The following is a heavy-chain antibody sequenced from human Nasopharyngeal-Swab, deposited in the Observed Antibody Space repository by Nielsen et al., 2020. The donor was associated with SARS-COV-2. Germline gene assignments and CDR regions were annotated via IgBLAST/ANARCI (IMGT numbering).Heavy chain of an antibody. CDR2: ISRSSSYI. V-gene: IGHV3-21*01. D-gene: IGHD2-21*01. Sequence: ESLKLSCAASGFTFSSYAMNWVRQAPGKGLEWVSSISRSSSYIYYADSVKGRFTISRDNAKNSLYLQMNSLRAEDTAVYYCARDRWGWLPIGDAFDIWGQGTMVTVSS. CDR3: ARDRWGWLPIGDAFDI. CDR1: GFTFSSYA. J-gene: IGHJ3*02.